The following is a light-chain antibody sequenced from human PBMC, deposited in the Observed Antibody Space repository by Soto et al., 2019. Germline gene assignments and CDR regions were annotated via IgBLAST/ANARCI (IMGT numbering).Light chain of an antibody. CDR2: AAS. Sequence: DIPMTQSPSSLSASVGDGVTIACRASQGIRSDLVWYQHQPGKAPKRLIYAASRLESGVPSRFSASGSGTEFTLTITSLQPEDFALYYCLQHKTFPWTFGQGTKVEIK. V-gene: IGKV1-17*01. J-gene: IGKJ1*01. CDR3: LQHKTFPWT. CDR1: QGIRSD.